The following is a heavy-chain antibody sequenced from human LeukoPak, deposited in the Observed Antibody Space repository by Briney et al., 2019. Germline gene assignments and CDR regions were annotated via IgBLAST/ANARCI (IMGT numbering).Heavy chain of an antibody. CDR2: ISGSGGRT. CDR3: ARVGVAAPFDY. CDR1: GFTFSIYA. J-gene: IGHJ4*02. Sequence: PGGSLRLSCAASGFTFSIYAMSWVRQAPGKGLEWVSGISGSGGRTNYADSVEGRFTISRDNSKNTLYLQMNSLRAEDTAVYYCARVGVAAPFDYWGQGTLVTVSS. V-gene: IGHV3-23*01. D-gene: IGHD2-15*01.